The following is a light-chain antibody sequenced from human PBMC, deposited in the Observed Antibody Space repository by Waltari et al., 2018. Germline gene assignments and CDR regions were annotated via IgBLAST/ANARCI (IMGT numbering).Light chain of an antibody. CDR2: GAS. CDR1: KSITSSS. V-gene: IGKV3-20*01. Sequence: EIVLTQSPGTLSLFPGETATLSCRASKSITSSSLAWYQQKPGQAPRLLIYGASSRATGLPDRFSGSGSGTDVTLTISRLEPEDFVVYYCQHYGSSLITFGQGTRLEIK. CDR3: QHYGSSLIT. J-gene: IGKJ5*01.